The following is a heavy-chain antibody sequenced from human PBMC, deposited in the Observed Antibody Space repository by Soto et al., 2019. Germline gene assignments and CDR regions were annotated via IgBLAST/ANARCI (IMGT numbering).Heavy chain of an antibody. J-gene: IGHJ4*02. Sequence: EVQLVESGGGLVKPGGSLRLSCAASGFPFSSYSMSWVRQAPGKGLEWVSSITSSSSYIYYAASLKGRFTISRDNAKNSLYLQMNSLRAEDTAVYFCARALYYDYIWGSSDYWGQGTLVTVSS. CDR1: GFPFSSYS. CDR3: ARALYYDYIWGSSDY. V-gene: IGHV3-21*01. D-gene: IGHD3-16*01. CDR2: ITSSSSYI.